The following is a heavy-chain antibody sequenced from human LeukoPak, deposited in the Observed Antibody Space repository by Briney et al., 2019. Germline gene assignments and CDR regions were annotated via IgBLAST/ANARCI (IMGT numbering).Heavy chain of an antibody. CDR2: IKQDGSEK. CDR3: ARDRSRGLLDAFDI. CDR1: GFTFSSYS. Sequence: PGGSLRLSCAASGFTFSSYSMNWVRQAPGKGLEWVANIKQDGSEKYYVDSVKGRFTISRDNAKNSLYLQMNSLRAEDTAVYYCARDRSRGLLDAFDIWGQGTMVTVSS. D-gene: IGHD3-10*01. V-gene: IGHV3-7*01. J-gene: IGHJ3*02.